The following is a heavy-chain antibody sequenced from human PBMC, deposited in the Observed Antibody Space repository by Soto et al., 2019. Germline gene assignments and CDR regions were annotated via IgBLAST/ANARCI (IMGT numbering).Heavy chain of an antibody. Sequence: QVQLVQSGPEVKKPGASVKVSCQVSGGTFSTYGITWVRQAPGQGLEWMGRIIPILEIADYARKFQGRVTIAADRSTNTADMEMSSLRSEHTAVDYWARAGDGVGSESAFDTWGEVTMWTVSS. CDR1: GGTFSTYG. D-gene: IGHD2-8*01. V-gene: IGHV1-69*04. J-gene: IGHJ3*02. CDR2: IIPILEIA. CDR3: ARAGDGVGSESAFDT.